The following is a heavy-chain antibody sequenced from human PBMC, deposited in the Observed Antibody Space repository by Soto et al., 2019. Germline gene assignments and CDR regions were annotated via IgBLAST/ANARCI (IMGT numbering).Heavy chain of an antibody. CDR2: IWYDGSNK. J-gene: IGHJ4*02. CDR3: ARYGMGPDDSSGRDLKYYFDY. D-gene: IGHD3-22*01. Sequence: GGSLRLSCAASGFTFSSYGMHWVRQAPGKGLEWVAVIWYDGSNKYYADSVKGRFTISRDNSKNTLYLQMNSLRAEDTAVYYCARYGMGPDDSSGRDLKYYFDYWGQGTLVTVSS. V-gene: IGHV3-33*01. CDR1: GFTFSSYG.